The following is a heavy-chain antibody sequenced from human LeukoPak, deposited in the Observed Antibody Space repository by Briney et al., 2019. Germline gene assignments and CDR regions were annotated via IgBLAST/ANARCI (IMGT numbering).Heavy chain of an antibody. J-gene: IGHJ6*03. CDR3: ARHRGVGLEPKYMDV. CDR1: GGSISSYY. Sequence: KPSETLSLTCTVSGGSISSYYWSWIRQPPGKGLEWIGYIYTSGSTNYNPSLKSRVTISVDTSKNQFSLKLSSVTAADTAVYYCARHRGVGLEPKYMDVWGKGTTVTASS. V-gene: IGHV4-4*09. CDR2: IYTSGST. D-gene: IGHD1-1*01.